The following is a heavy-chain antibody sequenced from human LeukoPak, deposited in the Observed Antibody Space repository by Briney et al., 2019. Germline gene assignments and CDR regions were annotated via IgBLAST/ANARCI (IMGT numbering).Heavy chain of an antibody. D-gene: IGHD3-22*01. J-gene: IGHJ6*01. CDR3: TTEYYDSGSDIGV. Sequence: GGSLRLSCAASGFTFSNACMSWVRQAPGTGLEWVGCIKRQSYRATTQYDAPVKDRFTISRDNSKKTLYLQMNNLNTEDTAGYYCTTEYYDSGSDIGVWGEGATVTVSS. V-gene: IGHV3-15*01. CDR1: GFTFSNAC. CDR2: IKRQSYRATT.